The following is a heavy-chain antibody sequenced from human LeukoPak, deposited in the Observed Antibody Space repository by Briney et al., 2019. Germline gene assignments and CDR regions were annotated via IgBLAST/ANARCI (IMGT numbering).Heavy chain of an antibody. D-gene: IGHD6-19*01. J-gene: IGHJ5*02. CDR3: ARDRSGYSSWFDP. CDR1: GYTFTGYH. V-gene: IGHV1-2*02. CDR2: INPNSGGT. Sequence: ASVKVSCKASGYTFTGYHMHWVRQAPGQGLEWMGWINPNSGGTNCAQKFQGRVTMTRDTSISTAYMELSSLRSDDTAVYYCARDRSGYSSWFDPWGQGTQVTVSS.